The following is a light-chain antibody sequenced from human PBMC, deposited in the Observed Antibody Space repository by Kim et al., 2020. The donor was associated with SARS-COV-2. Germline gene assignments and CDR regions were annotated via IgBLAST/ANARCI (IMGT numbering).Light chain of an antibody. V-gene: IGLV2-23*02. CDR1: SSDVGTYNL. CDR2: EVN. CDR3: CTYARGHTFL. J-gene: IGLJ1*01. Sequence: QSALTQPASVSGSPGQSITISCTGTSSDVGTYNLVSWYQQDPGKAPKLLIYEVNKRPSGVSNRFSGSKSGNTASLTISGLQAEDEADYFCCTYARGHTFLFGSGTKVTVL.